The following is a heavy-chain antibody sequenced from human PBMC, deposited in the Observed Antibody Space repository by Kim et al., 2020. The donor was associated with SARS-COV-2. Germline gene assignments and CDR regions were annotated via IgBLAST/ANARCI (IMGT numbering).Heavy chain of an antibody. Sequence: GGSLRLSCAASGLTFSGSAMHWVRQASGKGLEWVGRIRNKANNYATAFAASVKGRFTISRDDSKNMVYLQMNSLKTEDTAVYYCTRNYYDGRYYYGMDVWGQGTTGTVSS. CDR1: GLTFSGSA. V-gene: IGHV3-73*01. J-gene: IGHJ6*02. D-gene: IGHD3-22*01. CDR2: IRNKANNYAT. CDR3: TRNYYDGRYYYGMDV.